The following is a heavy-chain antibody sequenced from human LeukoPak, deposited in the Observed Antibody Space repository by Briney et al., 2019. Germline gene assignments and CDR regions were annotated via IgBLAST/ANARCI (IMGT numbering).Heavy chain of an antibody. CDR2: ISGSGGST. Sequence: GGSLRLSCAASGFTFSSYAMSWVRQAPGKGLEWVSTISGSGGSTYYADSVKGRFTISRDNSKNTLYLQVNSLRAEDTAVYYCAKVATVTTFLYYFDYWGQGVLVTVSS. J-gene: IGHJ4*02. CDR1: GFTFSSYA. CDR3: AKVATVTTFLYYFDY. D-gene: IGHD4-17*01. V-gene: IGHV3-23*01.